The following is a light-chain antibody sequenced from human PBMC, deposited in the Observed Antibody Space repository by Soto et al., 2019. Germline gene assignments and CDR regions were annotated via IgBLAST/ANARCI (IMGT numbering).Light chain of an antibody. V-gene: IGLV1-36*01. CDR1: SSNIGNNA. Sequence: QLVLTQPPSVSESPRQWVTISCSGSSSNIGNNAVNWYQQLPGKAPKLLIYYDDLLPSGVSDRFSGSKSGSSASLAISGLQSEYEADYYCAAWDDSLNGVVFGGGIKLTVL. CDR3: AAWDDSLNGVV. CDR2: YDD. J-gene: IGLJ2*01.